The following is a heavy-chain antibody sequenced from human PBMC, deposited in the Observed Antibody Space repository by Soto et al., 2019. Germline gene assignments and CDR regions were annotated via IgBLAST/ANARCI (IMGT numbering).Heavy chain of an antibody. V-gene: IGHV4-59*08. J-gene: IGHJ5*01. Sequence: SETLSLTCTVSGGSISSYSWGWIRQPPGKGLQWIGSFYYSGSTNYNPSLKSRVTISVDTSKNQFSLKLTSVAAADTAVYYCARQWALPSWGLMVSAWFYSWGQGTLVTVSS. CDR1: GGSISSYS. CDR2: FYYSGST. CDR3: ARQWALPSWGLMVSAWFYS. D-gene: IGHD2-8*01.